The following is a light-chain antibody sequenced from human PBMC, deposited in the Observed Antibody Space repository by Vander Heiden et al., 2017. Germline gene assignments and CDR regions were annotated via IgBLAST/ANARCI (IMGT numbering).Light chain of an antibody. CDR2: EVS. Sequence: QSALTQPASVSGSPGQSITISCTGTSSDVGVYNYVSWYQQPPGKAPKRMIDEVSNRPSGVSKRFSGSKSGNTASLTISGLQAEDEADYYCSSYTSSSTYVFGTGTKVTVL. CDR1: SSDVGVYNY. J-gene: IGLJ1*01. V-gene: IGLV2-14*01. CDR3: SSYTSSSTYV.